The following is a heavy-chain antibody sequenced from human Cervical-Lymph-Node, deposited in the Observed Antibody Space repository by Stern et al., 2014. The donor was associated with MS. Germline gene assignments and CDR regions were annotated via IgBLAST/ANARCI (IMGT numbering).Heavy chain of an antibody. CDR1: GGSINSGGYY. CDR2: IYYRGST. J-gene: IGHJ4*02. Sequence: VHLVESGPGLVKPSQTLSLTCTVSGGSINSGGYYWSWIRQHPGKGLEGIGFIYYRGSTYYNPSLKSRVTISLDTSKNHFSLKLRSVTAADTAVYYCARVREEPRSVYSDYLFDYWGQGTLVTVSS. V-gene: IGHV4-31*03. D-gene: IGHD4-11*01. CDR3: ARVREEPRSVYSDYLFDY.